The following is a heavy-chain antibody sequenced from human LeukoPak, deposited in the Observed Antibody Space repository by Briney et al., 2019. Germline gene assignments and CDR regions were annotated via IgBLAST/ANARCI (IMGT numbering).Heavy chain of an antibody. CDR3: SNYYDSSGYYAYYYYYMDV. D-gene: IGHD3-22*01. Sequence: PGGPLRLSCTASGFTFGDYAMSWIRQAPGKGLEWVGFIRSKAYGGTTEYAASVKGRFTISRDDSKSIAYLQMNSLKTEDTAVYYCSNYYDSSGYYAYYYYYMDVWGKGTTVTVSS. CDR2: IRSKAYGGTT. J-gene: IGHJ6*03. CDR1: GFTFGDYA. V-gene: IGHV3-49*03.